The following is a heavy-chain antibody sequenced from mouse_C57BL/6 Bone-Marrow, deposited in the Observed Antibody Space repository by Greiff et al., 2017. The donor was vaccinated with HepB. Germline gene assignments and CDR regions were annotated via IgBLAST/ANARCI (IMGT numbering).Heavy chain of an antibody. CDR3: TREDYYGSSYVLYWYFDV. D-gene: IGHD1-1*01. V-gene: IGHV5-9-1*02. Sequence: EVMLVESGEGLVKPGGSLKLSCAASGFTFSSYAMSWVRQTPEKRLEWVAYISSGGDYIYYADTVKGRFTISRDNARNTLYLQMSSLKSEDTAMYYCTREDYYGSSYVLYWYFDVWGTGTTVTVSS. J-gene: IGHJ1*03. CDR1: GFTFSSYA. CDR2: ISSGGDYI.